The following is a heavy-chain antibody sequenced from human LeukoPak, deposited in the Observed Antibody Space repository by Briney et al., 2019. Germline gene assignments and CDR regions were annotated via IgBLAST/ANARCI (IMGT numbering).Heavy chain of an antibody. CDR2: ISYDGSNK. V-gene: IGHV3-30-3*01. CDR3: ARVSPEPFWSGYSNWFDP. D-gene: IGHD3-3*01. Sequence: GRSLRLSCAASGFTFSSYAMHWVRQAPGKGLEWVAVISYDGSNKYYADSVKDRFTISRDNSKNTLYLQMNSLRAEDTAVYYCARVSPEPFWSGYSNWFDPWGQGTLVTVSS. CDR1: GFTFSSYA. J-gene: IGHJ5*02.